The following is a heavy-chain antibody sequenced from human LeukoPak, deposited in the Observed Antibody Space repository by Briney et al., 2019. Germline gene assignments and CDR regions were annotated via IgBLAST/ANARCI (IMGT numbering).Heavy chain of an antibody. J-gene: IGHJ4*02. Sequence: SETLSLSCGVSGYSMSGYHRSWVRQPPGKGLEWVAFVYDTGRTTYSAKTNYNPSLAGRVTMSMDTSKNQFSLKLSSVTAADSAVYFCARGHGYNNGYPYFDSWGQGTLVSVSS. CDR2: VYDTGRT. D-gene: IGHD5-12*01. V-gene: IGHV4-59*13. CDR3: ARGHGYNNGYPYFDS. CDR1: GYSMSGYH.